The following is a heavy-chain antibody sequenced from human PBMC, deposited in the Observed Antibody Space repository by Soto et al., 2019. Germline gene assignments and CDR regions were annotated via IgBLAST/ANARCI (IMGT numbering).Heavy chain of an antibody. D-gene: IGHD3-22*01. CDR3: ARGWGYDSNDYYYAY. CDR1: GGTFSRHA. CDR2: IIPIFGTA. V-gene: IGHV1-69*01. J-gene: IGHJ4*02. Sequence: QVQLVQSGAEVRKPGSSVKVFCKASGGTFSRHAISWVRQAPGQGLEWMGGIIPIFGTANHAQKFQGRVTIIADESTRTVYMELSSLRSEDTAMYYCARGWGYDSNDYYYAYWGQGTLVIVSS.